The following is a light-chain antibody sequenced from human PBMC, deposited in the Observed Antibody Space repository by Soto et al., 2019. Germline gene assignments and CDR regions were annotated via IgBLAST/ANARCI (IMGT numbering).Light chain of an antibody. CDR1: LSISNY. Sequence: DIQMTQSPSSLSASVGDRVTXTCRASLSISNYLTWYQQMPGKAPKLLIYAASSLQSGVPSRFSGSGSGTDFSLTISSLQPEDFATYFCQQSYSTPPTFGGGTKVDIK. CDR2: AAS. CDR3: QQSYSTPPT. J-gene: IGKJ4*01. V-gene: IGKV1-39*01.